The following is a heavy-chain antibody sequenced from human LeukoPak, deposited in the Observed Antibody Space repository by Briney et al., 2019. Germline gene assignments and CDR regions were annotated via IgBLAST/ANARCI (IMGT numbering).Heavy chain of an antibody. J-gene: IGHJ4*02. Sequence: ASVKVSCKASGYTFTGYYMHWVRQAPGQGLEWMGWINPNSGGTNYAQKFQGRVTMTRDTSISTAYMELSRLRSDDTAVYYRALIFGESVLYYFDYWGQGTLVTVSS. CDR1: GYTFTGYY. CDR2: INPNSGGT. V-gene: IGHV1-2*02. CDR3: ALIFGESVLYYFDY. D-gene: IGHD3-10*01.